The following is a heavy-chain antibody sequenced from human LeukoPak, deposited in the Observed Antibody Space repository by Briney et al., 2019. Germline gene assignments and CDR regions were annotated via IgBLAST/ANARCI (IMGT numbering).Heavy chain of an antibody. Sequence: PGGSLRLSCAASGFTVSSNYMSWVRQAPGKGLEWGSVIYSGGSTYYADSVKGRFTISRDNSKNTLYLQMNSLRAEDTAVYYCARDAPHHYYDSSGPYYYYGMDVWGQGTTVTVSS. CDR2: IYSGGST. V-gene: IGHV3-66*01. CDR1: GFTVSSNY. J-gene: IGHJ6*02. CDR3: ARDAPHHYYDSSGPYYYYGMDV. D-gene: IGHD3-22*01.